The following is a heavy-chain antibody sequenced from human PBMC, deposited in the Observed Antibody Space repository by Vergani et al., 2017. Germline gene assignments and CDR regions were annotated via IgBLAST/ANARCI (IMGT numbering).Heavy chain of an antibody. J-gene: IGHJ4*02. D-gene: IGHD2-2*01. Sequence: EVQLLESGGGLVQPGGSLRLSCAASGFTFSSYAMNWVRQAPGKGLEWVSSISSSSSYIYYADSVKGRFTISRDNAKNSLYLQMNSLRAEDTAVYYCARDLGSTSWATGYWGQGTLVTVSS. V-gene: IGHV3-21*01. CDR2: ISSSSSYI. CDR3: ARDLGSTSWATGY. CDR1: GFTFSSYA.